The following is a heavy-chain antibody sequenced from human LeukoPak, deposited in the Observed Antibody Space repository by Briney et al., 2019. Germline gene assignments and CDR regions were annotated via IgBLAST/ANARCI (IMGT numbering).Heavy chain of an antibody. Sequence: GGSLRLSCAASGFTFSSYWMSWVRQAPGKGLEWVANIKQDGSEKYCVDSVKGRFTISRDNAKNSLYLQMNSLRAEDTAVYYCARDPTPSYYYDSSASGDWGQGTLVTVSS. V-gene: IGHV3-7*01. CDR2: IKQDGSEK. CDR1: GFTFSSYW. J-gene: IGHJ4*02. CDR3: ARDPTPSYYYDSSASGD. D-gene: IGHD3-22*01.